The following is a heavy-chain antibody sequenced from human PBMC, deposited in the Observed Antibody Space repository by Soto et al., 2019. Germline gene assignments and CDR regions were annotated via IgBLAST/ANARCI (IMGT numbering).Heavy chain of an antibody. CDR2: IYYSGST. CDR3: ARLLRSRYYYYYMDV. CDR1: GGSISSYY. J-gene: IGHJ6*03. V-gene: IGHV4-59*01. Sequence: PSETLSLTCTFSGGSISSYYWSWIRQPPGKGLEWIGYIYYSGSTNYNPSLKSRVTISVDTSKNQFSLKLSSVTAADTAVYYCARLLRSRYYYYYMDVWGKGTTVTAP.